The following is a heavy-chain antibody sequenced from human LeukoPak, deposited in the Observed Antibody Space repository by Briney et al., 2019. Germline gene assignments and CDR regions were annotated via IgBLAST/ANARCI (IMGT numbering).Heavy chain of an antibody. J-gene: IGHJ3*02. D-gene: IGHD3-10*01. Sequence: MPGGSLRLSCAASGFTFSSYSMNWVRQAPGKGLEWVSSISSSSSYIYYADSAKGRFTVSRDNAKKSLFLQMNSLRAEDTAVYYCAKSNGYGLVDIWGQGTMVTVSS. CDR3: AKSNGYGLVDI. CDR1: GFTFSSYS. CDR2: ISSSSSYI. V-gene: IGHV3-21*01.